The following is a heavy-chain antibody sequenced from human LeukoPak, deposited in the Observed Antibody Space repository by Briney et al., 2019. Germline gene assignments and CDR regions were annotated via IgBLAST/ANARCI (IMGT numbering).Heavy chain of an antibody. CDR2: IISYNGYT. V-gene: IGHV1-18*01. CDR1: CYTFTSYR. J-gene: IGHJ6*02. D-gene: IGHD6-19*01. Sequence: ASSKDFCKASCYTFTSYRISWVRQAPGQRLEWMGWIISYNGYTNYAQKLQGRVTMTTDTSTSTAYMELSSLRSDDTAVYYCARDPCIAVAGTCYYYYGMDVWGQGTTVTVSS. CDR3: ARDPCIAVAGTCYYYYGMDV.